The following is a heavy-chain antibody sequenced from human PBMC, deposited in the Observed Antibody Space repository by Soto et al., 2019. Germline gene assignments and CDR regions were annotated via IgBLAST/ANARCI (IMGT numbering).Heavy chain of an antibody. Sequence: PSETLSLTCTVPGGSITSGDYYWRWLRQPPGKGLEWIGYIYYSGSTYYNPSLKSRVTISVDTSKNQFSLKLSSVTAADTAVYYCARQGITMVRGGDYYYYGMDVWGQGTTVTVPS. CDR1: GGSITSGDYY. V-gene: IGHV4-30-4*01. CDR2: IYYSGST. CDR3: ARQGITMVRGGDYYYYGMDV. J-gene: IGHJ6*02. D-gene: IGHD3-10*01.